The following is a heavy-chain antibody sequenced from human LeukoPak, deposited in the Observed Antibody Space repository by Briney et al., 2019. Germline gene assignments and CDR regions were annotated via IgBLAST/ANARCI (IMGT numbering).Heavy chain of an antibody. V-gene: IGHV4-34*01. CDR2: INHSGST. D-gene: IGHD2-15*01. J-gene: IGHJ4*02. CDR1: GGSFSGYN. Sequence: SETLSLTCAVYGGSFSGYNWSWIRQPPGKGLEWIGEINHSGSTNYNPSLKSRVTISVDTSKNQFPLKLSSVTAADTAVYYCARAQRVCSGGSCYPNYFDYWGQGTLVTVSS. CDR3: ARAQRVCSGGSCYPNYFDY.